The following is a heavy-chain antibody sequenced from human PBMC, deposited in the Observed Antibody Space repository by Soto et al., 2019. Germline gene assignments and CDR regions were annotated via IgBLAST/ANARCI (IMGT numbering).Heavy chain of an antibody. CDR2: VSTSGNV. CDR1: GGSLTKYY. J-gene: IGHJ4*02. Sequence: LTCTVSGGSLTKYYWSWIRQPAGKGLEWIGRVSTSGNVVSKASLRSRLTMSVDTSKNQFSLRLTSVTAADTAVYYCARDNNDFWSLYPLAFDYWGQGALVIVSS. V-gene: IGHV4-4*07. CDR3: ARDNNDFWSLYPLAFDY. D-gene: IGHD3-3*01.